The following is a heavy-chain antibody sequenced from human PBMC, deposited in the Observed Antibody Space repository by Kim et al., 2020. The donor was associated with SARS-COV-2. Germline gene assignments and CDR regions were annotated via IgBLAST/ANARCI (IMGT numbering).Heavy chain of an antibody. Sequence: ESVKCRFTISRDNSKNTLDLQMNSLVAEDTAGYYCAEGSSAGLIAAAGDWGQGTLVTVSS. V-gene: IGHV3-30*02. D-gene: IGHD6-13*01. CDR3: AEGSSAGLIAAAGD. J-gene: IGHJ4*02.